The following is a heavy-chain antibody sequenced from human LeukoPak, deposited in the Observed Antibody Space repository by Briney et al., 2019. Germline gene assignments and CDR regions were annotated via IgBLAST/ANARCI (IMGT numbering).Heavy chain of an antibody. CDR2: IKQDGSEK. CDR1: GFTFSSYW. CDR3: AAQYYDFWSGMFYFDY. Sequence: GGSLRLSCAASGFTFSSYWMSWVRQAPGKGPEWVANIKQDGSEKYYVDSVKGRFTISRDNAKNSLYLQMNSLRAEDTAVYYCAAQYYDFWSGMFYFDYWGQGTLVTVSS. V-gene: IGHV3-7*01. J-gene: IGHJ4*02. D-gene: IGHD3-3*01.